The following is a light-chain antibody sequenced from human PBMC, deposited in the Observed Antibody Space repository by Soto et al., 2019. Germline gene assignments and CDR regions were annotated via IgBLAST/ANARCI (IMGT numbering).Light chain of an antibody. J-gene: IGLJ1*01. CDR3: SSYSDSDTKV. Sequence: QSALTQPASVSGSPGQSITISCGGTSSDVGAYIYVSWYQQYPGKAPKLIIYEANNRPSGVSGRFSGSKSDTTAYLTISGLQAEDEADYYCSSYSDSDTKVFGTGTKVTVL. V-gene: IGLV2-14*03. CDR2: EAN. CDR1: SSDVGAYIY.